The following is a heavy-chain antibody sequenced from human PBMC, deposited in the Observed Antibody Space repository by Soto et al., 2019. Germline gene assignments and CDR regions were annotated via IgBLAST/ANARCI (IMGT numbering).Heavy chain of an antibody. CDR3: AAGLRFLEWLLDY. CDR2: IVVGSGNA. Sequence: SVKVSCKASGFTFTSSAVQWVRQARGQRLEWIGWIVVGSGNANYAQKFQERVTITRDMSTSTAYMELSSLRSEDTAVYYCAAGLRFLEWLLDYWGQGTLVTVSS. D-gene: IGHD3-3*01. V-gene: IGHV1-58*01. CDR1: GFTFTSSA. J-gene: IGHJ4*02.